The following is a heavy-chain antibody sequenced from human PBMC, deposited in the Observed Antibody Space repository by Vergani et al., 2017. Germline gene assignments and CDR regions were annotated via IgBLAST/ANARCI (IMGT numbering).Heavy chain of an antibody. Sequence: QVKLQESGPGLVKPSETLSLTCTVSGASVNSYYWSWIRQPPGKGLEWVSSISSSSSYIHYSDSLKGRFTISRDNAKSSLYLQMNSLRAEDTGVYYCAKARDPNCKGGNCYSYYYGLDLWGQGTTVTVSS. V-gene: IGHV3-11*06. CDR3: AKARDPNCKGGNCYSYYYGLDL. D-gene: IGHD2-21*01. CDR2: ISSSSSYI. CDR1: GASVNSYY. J-gene: IGHJ6*02.